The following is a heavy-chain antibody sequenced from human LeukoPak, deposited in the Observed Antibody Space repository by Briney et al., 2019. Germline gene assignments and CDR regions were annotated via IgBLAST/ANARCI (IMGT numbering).Heavy chain of an antibody. CDR3: ARDNFHWAFDY. V-gene: IGHV3-7*01. CDR1: GFTFSRYW. Sequence: GGSLRLSCAVSGFTFSRYWMSWVRQAPGKGLEWVGNINQNGTEKYSVDSVKGRFTISKDYSSNTLYLQMISLRADDTAVYYCARDNFHWAFDYWGQGTLVTVSS. D-gene: IGHD7-27*01. CDR2: INQNGTEK. J-gene: IGHJ4*02.